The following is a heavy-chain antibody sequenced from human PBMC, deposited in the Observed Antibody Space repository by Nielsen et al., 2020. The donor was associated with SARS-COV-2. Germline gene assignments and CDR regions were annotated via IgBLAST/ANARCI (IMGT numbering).Heavy chain of an antibody. Sequence: ASVKVSCKASGYTFTSYAMHWVRQAPGQGLEWMGWINAGNGNTKYSQKFQGRVTITRDTSANTASMELSSLRSEDTAVYYCAREPYSSSWYGDYWGQGTLVTVSS. D-gene: IGHD6-13*01. V-gene: IGHV1-3*01. J-gene: IGHJ4*02. CDR3: AREPYSSSWYGDY. CDR1: GYTFTSYA. CDR2: INAGNGNT.